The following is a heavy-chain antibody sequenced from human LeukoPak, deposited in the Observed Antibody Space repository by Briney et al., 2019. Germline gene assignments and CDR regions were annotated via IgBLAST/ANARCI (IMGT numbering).Heavy chain of an antibody. D-gene: IGHD3-22*01. Sequence: GRSLSLSCAVSGFTFSSYTMHWVRHAPGRGLEWVAVISFDGRNKYYADSVKGRFTNYRDNPKNRLYRQMNRLISQDTAVYYCAKSYYYDKLAYYGARGTLVPVSS. CDR2: ISFDGRNK. J-gene: IGHJ4*02. V-gene: IGHV3-30*18. CDR3: AKSYYYDKLAYY. CDR1: GFTFSSYT.